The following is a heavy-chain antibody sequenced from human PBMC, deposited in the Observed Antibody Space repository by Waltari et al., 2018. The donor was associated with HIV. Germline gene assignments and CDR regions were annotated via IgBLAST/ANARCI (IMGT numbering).Heavy chain of an antibody. CDR2: IYHSGGT. CDR3: ARQIQCSGGSCHDAYFDY. J-gene: IGHJ4*02. D-gene: IGHD2-15*01. Sequence: QVQLQESGPGLVKPSETLSLTCAVSGYSISSGSYWGWIRQPPGKGLEGIGSIYHSGGTYYNPSLKSRVTISVDTSKNQFSLKLSSVTAADTAVYYCARQIQCSGGSCHDAYFDYWGQGTLVTVSS. CDR1: GYSISSGSY. V-gene: IGHV4-38-2*01.